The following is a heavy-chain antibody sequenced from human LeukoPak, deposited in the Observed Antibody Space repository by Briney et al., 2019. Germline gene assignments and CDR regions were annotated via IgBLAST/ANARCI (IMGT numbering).Heavy chain of an antibody. CDR3: ATTSYYYDSPDY. CDR2: TYYSWDT. CDR1: GGSISSTSYY. J-gene: IGHJ4*02. D-gene: IGHD3-22*01. V-gene: IGHV4-39*01. Sequence: SETLSLTCTVSGGSISSTSYYWGWIRQPPGKGLEWIGSTYYSWDTYYNPSLKSRVTISVDTSKNQFSLKLSSATAADTAVYYCATTSYYYDSPDYWGQGTLVTVSS.